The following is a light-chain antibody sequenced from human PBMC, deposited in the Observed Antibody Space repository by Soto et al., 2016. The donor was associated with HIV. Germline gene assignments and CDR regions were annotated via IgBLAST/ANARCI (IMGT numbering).Light chain of an antibody. CDR2: DDS. J-gene: IGLJ3*02. CDR3: QVWDSSTDHFWV. V-gene: IGLV3-21*03. CDR1: NIGIKS. Sequence: SYELTQPPSVSVAPGKTASITCGGDNIGIKSVHWYQQKPGQAPILVVYDDSDRPSGIPERFSGSNSGDAATLSISTVEAGDEADYFCQVWDSSTDHFWVFGGGTRLTVL.